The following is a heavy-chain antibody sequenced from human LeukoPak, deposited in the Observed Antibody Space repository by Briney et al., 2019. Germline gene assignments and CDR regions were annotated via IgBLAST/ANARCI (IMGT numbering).Heavy chain of an antibody. CDR2: IIPIFGTA. J-gene: IGHJ4*02. V-gene: IGHV1-69*06. CDR1: GGTFSSYA. CDR3: ARFEERDSYDSSGYYWAPYFDY. D-gene: IGHD3-22*01. Sequence: SVKVSCKASGGTFSSYAISWVRQAPGQGLEWMGGIIPIFGTANYAQKFQGRVTITADKSTSTAYMELSSLRSDDTAVYYCARFEERDSYDSSGYYWAPYFDYWGQGTLVTVSS.